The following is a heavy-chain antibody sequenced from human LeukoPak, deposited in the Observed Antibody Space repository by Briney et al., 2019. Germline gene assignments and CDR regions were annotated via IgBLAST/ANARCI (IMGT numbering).Heavy chain of an antibody. CDR2: ISGSGGST. Sequence: QAGGSLRLSCAASGFTFSSYAMSWVRQAPGKGLEWVSAISGSGGSTYYADSVKGRFTISRDNSKNTLYLQMNSLRAEDTAVYYCAKAVDYDILAGILFDYWGQGTLVTVSS. D-gene: IGHD3-9*01. J-gene: IGHJ4*02. CDR3: AKAVDYDILAGILFDY. V-gene: IGHV3-23*01. CDR1: GFTFSSYA.